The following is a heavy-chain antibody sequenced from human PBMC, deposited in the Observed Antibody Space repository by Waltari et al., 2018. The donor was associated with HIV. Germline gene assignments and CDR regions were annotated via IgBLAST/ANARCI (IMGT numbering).Heavy chain of an antibody. CDR1: GYTFTGYY. J-gene: IGHJ5*02. Sequence: QVQLVKSGAEVKKPGASVKVSCKASGYTFTGYYMHWVRQAPGHGLEWMGWINPNSGGTNYAQKFQGRVTMTRDTSISTAYMELSRLRSDDTAVYYCARFLTGYSSSWFSNWFDPWGQGTLVTVSS. CDR2: INPNSGGT. CDR3: ARFLTGYSSSWFSNWFDP. V-gene: IGHV1-2*02. D-gene: IGHD6-13*01.